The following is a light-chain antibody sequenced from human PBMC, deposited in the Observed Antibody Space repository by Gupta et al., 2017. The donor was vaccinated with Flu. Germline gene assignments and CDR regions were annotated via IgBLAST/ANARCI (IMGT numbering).Light chain of an antibody. CDR1: RVIYGG. V-gene: IGKV3-15*01. CDR3: QQDDNWPYS. CDR2: GAV. J-gene: IGKJ2*03. Sequence: PDTLSVSPGERATLSCRASRVIYGGLAWYQQKPGQGPRLLMSGAVTRAAEIPPRFSGSGSATEFTLTIDSLQSEDSAVYYCQQDDNWPYSFGQGTKVEIK.